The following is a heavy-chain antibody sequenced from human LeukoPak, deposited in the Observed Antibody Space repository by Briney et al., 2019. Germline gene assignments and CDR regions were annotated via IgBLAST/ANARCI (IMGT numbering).Heavy chain of an antibody. J-gene: IGHJ4*02. Sequence: SETLSLTCTVSGGSISSSSYFWGWIRQPPGKGLEWIGYIYYSGSTYYNPSLKSRVTISVDTSKNQFSLKLSSVTAADTAVYYCARWSNYYDRSGWGTNYFDYWGQGNLVTVSS. CDR2: IYYSGST. V-gene: IGHV4-39*01. CDR1: GGSISSSSYF. D-gene: IGHD3-22*01. CDR3: ARWSNYYDRSGWGTNYFDY.